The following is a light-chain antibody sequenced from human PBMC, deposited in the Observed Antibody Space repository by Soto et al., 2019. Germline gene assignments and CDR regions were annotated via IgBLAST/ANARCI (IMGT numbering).Light chain of an antibody. J-gene: IGKJ3*01. Sequence: EIVMTQSPATLSVSPGERATLSCRASQSVSSILAWYQQKPGQAPRLLIYGASTRATGIPARFSGSGSGTEFTLTISSLQSEDFAVYYCQQYSNWPSFGPGTKVDIK. CDR2: GAS. V-gene: IGKV3-15*01. CDR1: QSVSSI. CDR3: QQYSNWPS.